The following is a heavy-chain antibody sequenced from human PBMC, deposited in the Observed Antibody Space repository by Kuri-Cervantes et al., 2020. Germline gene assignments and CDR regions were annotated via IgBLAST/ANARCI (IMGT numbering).Heavy chain of an antibody. CDR3: ARDTGYCSSTSCSNRFDP. CDR1: GYTFTSYD. D-gene: IGHD2-2*01. CDR2: MNPNSGNT. Sequence: GESLKISCKAAGYTFTSYDINWVRQATGQGLEWMGWMNPNSGNTGYAQKFQGRVTMTRNASISTAYMELSSLRSEDTAVYYCARDTGYCSSTSCSNRFDPWGQGTLVTVSS. V-gene: IGHV1-8*01. J-gene: IGHJ5*02.